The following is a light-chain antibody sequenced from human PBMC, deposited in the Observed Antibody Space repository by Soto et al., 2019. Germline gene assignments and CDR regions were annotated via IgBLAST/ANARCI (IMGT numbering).Light chain of an antibody. V-gene: IGKV1-5*01. CDR2: DAS. Sequence: DIQMTQSPSTLSASVVDRVTITCRASQSISGYLAWYQQKPGKAPKFLIYDASSLESGVPSRFSGSASGTEFTLTISSLQPDDFATYYCQQYNSYSWTFGQGTKVDIK. J-gene: IGKJ1*01. CDR3: QQYNSYSWT. CDR1: QSISGY.